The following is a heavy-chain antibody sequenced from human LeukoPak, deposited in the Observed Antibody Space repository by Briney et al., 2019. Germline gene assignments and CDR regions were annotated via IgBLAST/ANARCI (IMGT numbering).Heavy chain of an antibody. D-gene: IGHD6-19*01. V-gene: IGHV4-34*01. J-gene: IGHJ4*02. CDR3: VTHGSIGRYR. CDR2: INHSGST. CDR1: GGSFSGYY. Sequence: KASETLSLTCAVYGGSFSGYYWSWIRQPPGKGLEWIGEINHSGSTNYNPSLKSRVTISVDTSKNQFSLKRSSVTAADTAVYYCVTHGSIGRYRWGQGTLVTVSS.